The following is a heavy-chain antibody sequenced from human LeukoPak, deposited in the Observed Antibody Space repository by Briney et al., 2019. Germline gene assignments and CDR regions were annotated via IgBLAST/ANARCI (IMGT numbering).Heavy chain of an antibody. V-gene: IGHV3-33*01. D-gene: IGHD6-13*01. Sequence: PGRSLRLSCAASGFTFSSYGMHWVLQAPGKGLEWVAVIWYDGSNKYYADSVKGRFTISRDNSKNTPYLQMNSLRAEDTAVYYCASSWYRNYFDYWGQGTLATVSS. CDR2: IWYDGSNK. CDR1: GFTFSSYG. CDR3: ASSWYRNYFDY. J-gene: IGHJ4*02.